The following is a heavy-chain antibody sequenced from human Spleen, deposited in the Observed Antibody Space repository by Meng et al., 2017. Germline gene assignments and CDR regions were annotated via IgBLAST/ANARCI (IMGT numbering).Heavy chain of an antibody. CDR2: ISSRRTDM. CDR3: AREDTAMVEGFDY. D-gene: IGHD5-18*01. V-gene: IGHV3-21*01. J-gene: IGHJ4*02. CDR1: GFTFSAYS. Sequence: GESLKISCAASGFTFSAYSMNWVRQAPGKGLEWVSSISSRRTDMHYVDSVKGRFTISRDNAKNTLYLQMNSLRAEDTAVYYCAREDTAMVEGFDYWGQGTLVTVSS.